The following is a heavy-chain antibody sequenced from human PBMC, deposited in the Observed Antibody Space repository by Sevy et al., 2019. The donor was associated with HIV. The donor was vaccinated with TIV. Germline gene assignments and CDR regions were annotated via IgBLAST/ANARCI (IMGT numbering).Heavy chain of an antibody. Sequence: GGSLRLSCAASGFTFSSYSMNWVRQAPGKGLEWVSPISSSSSYIYYADSVKGRFTISRDNAKNSLYLQMNSLRAEDTAVYYCARVDCSSTSCHLSYYYYYGMDVWGQGTTVTVSS. CDR1: GFTFSSYS. V-gene: IGHV3-21*01. J-gene: IGHJ6*02. CDR3: ARVDCSSTSCHLSYYYYYGMDV. CDR2: ISSSSSYI. D-gene: IGHD2-2*01.